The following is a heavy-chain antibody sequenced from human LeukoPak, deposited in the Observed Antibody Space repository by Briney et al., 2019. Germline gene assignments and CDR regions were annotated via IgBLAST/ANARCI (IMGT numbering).Heavy chain of an antibody. D-gene: IGHD2/OR15-2a*01. Sequence: GGSLRLSCAASGFTLTSYGMHWVRQSPGKGLVWVSHINHDGSLRNYADSVKGRFTISRDIAKNTLYLQMNSLGADDTAMYYCTRDVFSLVDSWGQGTLVTVSS. CDR2: INHDGSLR. CDR3: TRDVFSLVDS. J-gene: IGHJ4*02. CDR1: GFTLTSYG. V-gene: IGHV3-74*01.